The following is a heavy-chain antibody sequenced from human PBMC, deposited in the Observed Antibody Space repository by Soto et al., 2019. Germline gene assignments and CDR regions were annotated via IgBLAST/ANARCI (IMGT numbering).Heavy chain of an antibody. D-gene: IGHD5-12*01. V-gene: IGHV1-18*01. CDR2: IITYSGDT. CDR3: ARHHGPTTSENWFDP. CDR1: GYTFFTYD. Sequence: ASVKVSCKASGYTFFTYDISWVRQAPGQGLEWMGGIITYSGDTKYAQKFQGRVTMTTDKSTTTAYLELRGLTSEDTAVYYCARHHGPTTSENWFDPWGQGTLVTVSS. J-gene: IGHJ5*02.